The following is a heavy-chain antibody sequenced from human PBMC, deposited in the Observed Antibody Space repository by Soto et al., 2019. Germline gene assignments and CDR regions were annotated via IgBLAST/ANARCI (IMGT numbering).Heavy chain of an antibody. J-gene: IGHJ4*02. V-gene: IGHV1-18*01. CDR1: GYTFTSYG. CDR2: ISAHNGNT. CDR3: ARVRYGDY. Sequence: QVHLVQSGAEVKKPGASVKVSCKASGYTFTSYGITWVRQAPGQGLEWMGWISAHNGNTDYAQKLQGRVIATRDTSPSTAYMELRGLRSDDTAVYNCARVRYGDYWGPGAVVTVSS. D-gene: IGHD1-1*01.